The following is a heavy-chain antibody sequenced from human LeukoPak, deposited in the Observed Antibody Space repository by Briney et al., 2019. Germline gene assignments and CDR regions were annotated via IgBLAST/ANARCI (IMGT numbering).Heavy chain of an antibody. J-gene: IGHJ4*02. D-gene: IGHD3-16*02. V-gene: IGHV3-7*03. CDR2: IKQDGSEK. CDR1: GFTFSSYW. CDR3: AREGAWDYVWGSYRYFDY. Sequence: GGSLRLSCAASGFTFSSYWMSWVRQAPGKGLEWVANIKQDGSEKYYVDSVKGRFTISRDNAKNSLYLQMNSLRAEDTAVYYCAREGAWDYVWGSYRYFDYWGQGTLVTVSS.